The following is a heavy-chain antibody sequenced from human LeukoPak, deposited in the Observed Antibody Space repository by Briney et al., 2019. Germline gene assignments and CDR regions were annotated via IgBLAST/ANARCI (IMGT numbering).Heavy chain of an antibody. CDR3: ASVLLWFGEGAYFDY. CDR2: IYHSGST. J-gene: IGHJ4*02. D-gene: IGHD3-10*01. CDR1: GGSISSSNW. V-gene: IGHV4-4*02. Sequence: PSGTLSLTCAVSGGSISSSNWWSWVRQPPGKGLEWIGEIYHSGSTNYNPSLKSRVTISVDKSKNQFSLKLSSVTAADTAVYYCASVLLWFGEGAYFDYWGQGTLVTVSS.